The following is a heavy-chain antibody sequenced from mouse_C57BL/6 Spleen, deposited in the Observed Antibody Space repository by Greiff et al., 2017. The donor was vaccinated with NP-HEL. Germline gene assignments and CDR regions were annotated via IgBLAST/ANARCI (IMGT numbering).Heavy chain of an antibody. CDR1: GFTFSDYG. CDR2: ISSGSSTI. D-gene: IGHD1-1*01. J-gene: IGHJ4*01. Sequence: EVKVVESGGGLVKPGGSLKLSCAASGFTFSDYGMHWVRQAPEKGLEWVAYISSGSSTIYYADTVKGRFTISRDNAKNTLFLQMTSLRSEDTAMYYCANYYGSSYENMDYWGQGTSVTVSS. V-gene: IGHV5-17*01. CDR3: ANYYGSSYENMDY.